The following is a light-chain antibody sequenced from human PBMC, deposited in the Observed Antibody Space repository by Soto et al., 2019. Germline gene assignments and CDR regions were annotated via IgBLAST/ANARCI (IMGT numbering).Light chain of an antibody. CDR3: QNYNGAQWT. V-gene: IGKV1-27*01. J-gene: IGKJ1*01. Sequence: DIQMTQSPSSLSASLGDRVPITCRATQGISTYLVWYQQKPGTVPKLLIFAASTLQSGVASRFSGSGSGTDFTLTISSLQPEDVAIYYCQNYNGAQWTFGQGTKVEIK. CDR1: QGISTY. CDR2: AAS.